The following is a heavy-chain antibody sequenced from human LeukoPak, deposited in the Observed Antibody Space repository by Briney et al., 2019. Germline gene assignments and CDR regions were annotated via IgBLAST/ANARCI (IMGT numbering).Heavy chain of an antibody. V-gene: IGHV4-34*01. D-gene: IGHD6-19*01. CDR2: INHLGSN. CDR3: ARGGYNIDWMKDAPDY. Sequence: SETLSLTCGVYGGSFSGYYYNWIRQSPGKGLEWIAEINHLGSNNYNPSLQSRVAISIDTSKNQFSLNLISVTAADTAVYYCARGGYNIDWMKDAPDYWGQGTLVTVSS. CDR1: GGSFSGYY. J-gene: IGHJ4*02.